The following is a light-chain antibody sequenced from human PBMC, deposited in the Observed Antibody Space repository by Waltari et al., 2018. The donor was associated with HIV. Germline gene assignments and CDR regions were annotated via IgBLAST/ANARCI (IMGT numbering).Light chain of an antibody. CDR1: SRDVGGYAY. CDR2: EGS. Sequence: QSALTQPPSASGSPGQSVTISCTGTSRDVGGYAYVSWYQHHPGKVPRLIMYEGSKRPSGVPDRFSGFKSGNTASLTVSGLQAEDEADYYCTSYAGSGEYVFGTGTKVTVL. V-gene: IGLV2-8*01. J-gene: IGLJ1*01. CDR3: TSYAGSGEYV.